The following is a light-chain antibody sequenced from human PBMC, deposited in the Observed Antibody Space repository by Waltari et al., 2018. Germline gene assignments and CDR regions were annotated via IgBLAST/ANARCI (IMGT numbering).Light chain of an antibody. CDR3: QKYESLPAT. V-gene: IGKV3-20*01. CDR1: QSIGIY. J-gene: IGKJ1*01. CDR2: HAS. Sequence: SCRASQSIGIYLAWYQQKPGQAPRLPMYHASSRATGIPDRFSGSGSGTDFSLTISRLEPEDFAVYYCQKYESLPATFGQGTKVEIK.